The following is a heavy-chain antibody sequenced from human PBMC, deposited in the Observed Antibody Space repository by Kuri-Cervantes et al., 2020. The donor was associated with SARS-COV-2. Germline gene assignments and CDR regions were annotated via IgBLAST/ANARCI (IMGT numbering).Heavy chain of an antibody. D-gene: IGHD2-2*01. Sequence: GESLKISCVASGFNFSTTDMHWVRQAPGKGLEWVTFISYDGKNKKCMASGKVRFTTSRENSKDTMYLQMSGLRADDTAVYYCVKWGFCHTISCPINHFDYWGQGTLVTVSS. CDR3: VKWGFCHTISCPINHFDY. CDR1: GFNFSTTD. CDR2: ISYDGKNK. V-gene: IGHV3-30*18. J-gene: IGHJ4*02.